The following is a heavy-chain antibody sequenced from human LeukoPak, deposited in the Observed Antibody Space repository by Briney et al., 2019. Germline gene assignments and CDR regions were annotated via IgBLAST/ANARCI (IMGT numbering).Heavy chain of an antibody. V-gene: IGHV3-11*04. CDR3: ARGYSSSWYNAFDI. J-gene: IGHJ3*02. Sequence: PGGSLRLSCAASGFTFSDYYMSWIRQAPGKGLEWVSYISSSGSTIYYADSVKGRFTISRDNAKNSLYLQMNSLRAEDTAVYYCARGYSSSWYNAFDIWGQGTMVTVSS. CDR2: ISSSGSTI. CDR1: GFTFSDYY. D-gene: IGHD6-13*01.